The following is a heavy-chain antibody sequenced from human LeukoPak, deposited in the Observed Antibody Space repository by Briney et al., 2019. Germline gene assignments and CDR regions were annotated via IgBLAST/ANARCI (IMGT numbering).Heavy chain of an antibody. Sequence: SVKVSCKASGYTFTGYYMHWVRQAPGQGLEWMGRIIPILGIANYAQKFQGRVTITADKSTSTAYMELSSLRSEDTAVYYCASVDVWGQGTTVTVSS. V-gene: IGHV1-69*02. CDR2: IIPILGIA. CDR3: ASVDV. CDR1: GYTFTGYY. J-gene: IGHJ6*02.